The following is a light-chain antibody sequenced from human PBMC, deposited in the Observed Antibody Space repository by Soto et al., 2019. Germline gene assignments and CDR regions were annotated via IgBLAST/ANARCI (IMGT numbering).Light chain of an antibody. CDR1: SSDVGGYDF. CDR2: EVS. Sequence: QSALTQPASVSGSPGQSITISCTGTSSDVGGYDFVFWYQQHPGKAPKFLIYEVSNRPSGVSNRFSGSKSGNTASLTISGLQSEDEADYYCSSFTSSHTYVFGTGTKVTVL. V-gene: IGLV2-14*01. CDR3: SSFTSSHTYV. J-gene: IGLJ1*01.